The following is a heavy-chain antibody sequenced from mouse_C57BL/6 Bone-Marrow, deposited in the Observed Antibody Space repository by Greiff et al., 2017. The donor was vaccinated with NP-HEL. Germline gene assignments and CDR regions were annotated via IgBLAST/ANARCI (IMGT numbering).Heavy chain of an antibody. J-gene: IGHJ4*01. Sequence: EVHLVESGGGLVQPKGSLKLSCAASGFTFNTYAMHWVRQAPGQGLEWVARIRSKSSNYATYYADSVKDRFTISRDDSQSMLYLQMNNLKTEDTAMYYCVREDYYGSSDYYAMDYWGQGTSVTVSS. D-gene: IGHD1-1*01. CDR3: VREDYYGSSDYYAMDY. V-gene: IGHV10-3*01. CDR1: GFTFNTYA. CDR2: IRSKSSNYAT.